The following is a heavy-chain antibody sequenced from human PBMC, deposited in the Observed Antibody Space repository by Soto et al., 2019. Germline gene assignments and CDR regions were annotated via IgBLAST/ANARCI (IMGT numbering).Heavy chain of an antibody. D-gene: IGHD3-9*01. Sequence: ASVKVSCKASGYTFASYGISWVRQAPGQGLEWMGWISACNGNTNYAQKLQGRVTMTTDTSTSTAYMELRSLRSDDTAVYYCARARYDILTGYYTNFDYWGQGTVVTVSS. J-gene: IGHJ4*02. CDR2: ISACNGNT. CDR1: GYTFASYG. V-gene: IGHV1-18*01. CDR3: ARARYDILTGYYTNFDY.